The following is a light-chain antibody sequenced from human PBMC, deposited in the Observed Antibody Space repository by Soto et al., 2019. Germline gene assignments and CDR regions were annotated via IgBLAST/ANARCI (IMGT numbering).Light chain of an antibody. CDR2: EVS. J-gene: IGLJ2*01. CDR3: SSYAGSNNVV. V-gene: IGLV2-8*01. CDR1: SSDVGGYNY. Sequence: QSALTQPPSASGSPGQSVTISCTGTSSDVGGYNYVSWYQQHPGKAPKLMIYEVSKRPSGVPDRFSGSKSGNTAPLTVSVLQAEDEADYCCSSYAGSNNVVFGGGTKLTVL.